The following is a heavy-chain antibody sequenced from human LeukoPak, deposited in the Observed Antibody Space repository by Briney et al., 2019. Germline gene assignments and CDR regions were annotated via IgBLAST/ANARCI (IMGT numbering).Heavy chain of an antibody. V-gene: IGHV4-59*01. Sequence: SETLSLTCTVSGGSINSYYWSWIRQPPGKGLEWIGYIYYSGSTNYNPSLKSRVTISVDTSKNQFSLRLSSVTAADTAVYYCARGTYGSGSYFDYWGQGTLVTVSS. CDR2: IYYSGST. J-gene: IGHJ4*02. D-gene: IGHD3-10*01. CDR1: GGSINSYY. CDR3: ARGTYGSGSYFDY.